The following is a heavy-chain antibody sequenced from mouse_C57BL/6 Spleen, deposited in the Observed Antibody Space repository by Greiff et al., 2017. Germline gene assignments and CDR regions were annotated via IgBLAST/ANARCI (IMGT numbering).Heavy chain of an antibody. V-gene: IGHV2-2*01. J-gene: IGHJ3*01. Sequence: VMLVESGPGLVQPSQSLSITCTVSGFSLTSYGVHWVRQSPGKGLEWLGVIWSGGSTDYNAAFISRLSISKDNSKSQVFFKMNSLQADDTAIYYCARTLDSSGYGGFFAYWGQGTLVTVSA. CDR2: IWSGGST. CDR1: GFSLTSYG. D-gene: IGHD3-2*02. CDR3: ARTLDSSGYGGFFAY.